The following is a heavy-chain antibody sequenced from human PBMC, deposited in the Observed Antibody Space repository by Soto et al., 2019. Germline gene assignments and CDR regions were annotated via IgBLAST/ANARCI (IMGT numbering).Heavy chain of an antibody. CDR3: ARAAVDTAMVTGFDP. CDR1: GGSISSGGYS. J-gene: IGHJ5*02. D-gene: IGHD5-18*01. Sequence: SETLSLTCAVSGGSISSGGYSWSWIRQPPGKGLEWIGYIYHSGSTYYNPSLKSRVTISVDRSKNQFSLRLSSVTAADTAVYYCARAAVDTAMVTGFDPWGQGTLVTVSS. V-gene: IGHV4-30-2*01. CDR2: IYHSGST.